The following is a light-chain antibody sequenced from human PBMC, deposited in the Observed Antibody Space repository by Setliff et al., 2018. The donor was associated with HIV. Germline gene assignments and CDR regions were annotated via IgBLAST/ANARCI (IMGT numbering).Light chain of an antibody. CDR3: SSYTSSSTLR. CDR2: DVS. Sequence: QSALAQPPSVSGSPGQSVTISCTGTSSDVGSYNRVSWYQQPPGTAPKLMIYDVSNRPSGVPDRFSGSKSGNTASLTISGLQAEDEADYYCSSYTSSSTLRFGGGTKVTVL. V-gene: IGLV2-18*02. CDR1: SSDVGSYNR. J-gene: IGLJ2*01.